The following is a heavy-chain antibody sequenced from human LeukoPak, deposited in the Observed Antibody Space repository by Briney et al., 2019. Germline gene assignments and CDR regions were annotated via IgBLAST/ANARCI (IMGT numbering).Heavy chain of an antibody. CDR1: GGSISSYY. V-gene: IGHV4-59*01. CDR2: IYYSGST. J-gene: IGHJ4*02. D-gene: IGHD6-13*01. CDR3: ARGGYSSSRECFDY. Sequence: SETLSLTCTVSGGSISSYYWSWIRQPPGKGLEWIGYIYYSGSTNYNPSLKSRVTISVDTSKNQFSLKLSSVTAADTAVYYCARGGYSSSRECFDYWGQGTLVTVSS.